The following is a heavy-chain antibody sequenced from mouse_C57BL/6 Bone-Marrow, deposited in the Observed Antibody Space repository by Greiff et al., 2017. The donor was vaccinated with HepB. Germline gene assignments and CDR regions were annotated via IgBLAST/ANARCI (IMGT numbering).Heavy chain of an antibody. CDR3: AIFHYYGSSFYWYFDV. Sequence: QVQLQQSGAELAKPGASVKLSCKASGYTFTSYWMHWVKQRPGQGLEWIGYINPSSGYTKYNQKFKDKATLTAEKSSSTAYMQLSSLTYEDSAVYYCAIFHYYGSSFYWYFDVWGTGTTVTVSS. CDR1: GYTFTSYW. J-gene: IGHJ1*03. CDR2: INPSSGYT. V-gene: IGHV1-7*01. D-gene: IGHD1-1*01.